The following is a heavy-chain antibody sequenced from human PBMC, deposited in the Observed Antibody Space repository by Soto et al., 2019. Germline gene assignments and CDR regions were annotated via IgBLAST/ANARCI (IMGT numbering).Heavy chain of an antibody. V-gene: IGHV4-34*01. CDR2: INHSGST. CDR3: ARAKVEANYYYGMDV. Sequence: SETLSLTCAVYGGSFSGYYWSWIRQPPGKGLEWVGEINHSGSTNYNPSLKSRVTISVDTSKNQFSLKLSSVTAADTAVYYCARAKVEANYYYGMDVWGQGTTVTVSS. J-gene: IGHJ6*02. CDR1: GGSFSGYY. D-gene: IGHD2-15*01.